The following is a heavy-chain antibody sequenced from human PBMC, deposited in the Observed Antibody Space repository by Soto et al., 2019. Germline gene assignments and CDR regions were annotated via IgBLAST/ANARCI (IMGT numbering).Heavy chain of an antibody. CDR1: GFSFKNAW. CDR3: TGLWFGEIYNY. D-gene: IGHD3-10*01. CDR2: IKNKNDGGTT. J-gene: IGHJ4*01. Sequence: DVELVESGGGLVKPGGSLTLSCAASGFSFKNAWMNWVRQAPEKGLEWVGRIKNKNDGGTTDYAAFVKGRFTISRDASENTLYLHMNGLKTEDTGVYFCTGLWFGEIYNYWGQGSLVTVSS. V-gene: IGHV3-15*07.